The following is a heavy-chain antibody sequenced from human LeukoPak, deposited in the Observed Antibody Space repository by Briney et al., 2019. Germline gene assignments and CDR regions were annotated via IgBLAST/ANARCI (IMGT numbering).Heavy chain of an antibody. Sequence: GGSLRLSCAASGFTFSSYSMNWVRQAPGKGLEWVSYISSSSSTIYYADSVKGRFTISRDNAKNSLYLQMNSLRAEDTAVYYCARKRTVGALGYWGQGTLVTVSS. CDR2: ISSSSSTI. CDR1: GFTFSSYS. D-gene: IGHD1-26*01. CDR3: ARKRTVGALGY. V-gene: IGHV3-48*01. J-gene: IGHJ4*02.